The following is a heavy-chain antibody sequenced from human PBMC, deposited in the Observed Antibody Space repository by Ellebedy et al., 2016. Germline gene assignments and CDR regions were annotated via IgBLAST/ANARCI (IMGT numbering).Heavy chain of an antibody. CDR2: IRPNSGGT. Sequence: ASVKVSXXASGYTFTGYYMHWVRQAPGQGLESMGWIRPNSGGTQYAQRFQGRITMTRDTSINTAYMELSRLITDDTAVYYCARTGRYSGSTDASDVWGQGTMVTVSS. J-gene: IGHJ3*01. CDR3: ARTGRYSGSTDASDV. V-gene: IGHV1-2*02. CDR1: GYTFTGYY. D-gene: IGHD3-10*01.